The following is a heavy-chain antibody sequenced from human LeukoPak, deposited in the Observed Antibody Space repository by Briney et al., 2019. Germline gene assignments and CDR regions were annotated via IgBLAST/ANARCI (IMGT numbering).Heavy chain of an antibody. J-gene: IGHJ4*02. V-gene: IGHV3-74*01. CDR2: INSDGSST. CDR1: GFTFSSYW. CDR3: VSIPGD. D-gene: IGHD7-27*01. Sequence: GGSLRLSCAASGFTFSSYWMHWVRHAPGKGLAWVSRINSDGSSTSYADSVKGRFTISRDNAKNTLYLQMNTLRAEDTAVYYCVSIPGDWGQGILVTVSS.